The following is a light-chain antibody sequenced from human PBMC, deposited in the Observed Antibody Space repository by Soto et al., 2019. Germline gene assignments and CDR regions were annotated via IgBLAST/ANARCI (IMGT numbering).Light chain of an antibody. Sequence: QSALTQPRSVSGSPGQSVTISCTGTSSDVGGYNYVSWYQQHPGKAPKLMIYDVNKRPSGVPDRFSGSKSGNTASLTISGLHAEDEADYYCCSYAGSYTLVFGTGTKLTVL. CDR2: DVN. CDR1: SSDVGGYNY. V-gene: IGLV2-11*01. CDR3: CSYAGSYTLV. J-gene: IGLJ1*01.